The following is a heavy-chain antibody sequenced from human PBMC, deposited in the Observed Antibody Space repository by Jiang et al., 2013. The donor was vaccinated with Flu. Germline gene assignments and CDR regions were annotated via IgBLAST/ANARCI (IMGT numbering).Heavy chain of an antibody. V-gene: IGHV3-66*01. Sequence: VQLVESGGGLVQPGGSLRLSCAASGFTVSSNYMSWLRQAPGKGLEWVSFIYSGGSTFYADSVKGRFTISRDNSKNTLYLQMNSLRAEDTVVYYCARDSLSLWYFDIWGPGTLVTVSS. J-gene: IGHJ2*01. D-gene: IGHD3-16*01. CDR1: GFTVSSNY. CDR2: IYSGGST. CDR3: ARDSLSLWYFDI.